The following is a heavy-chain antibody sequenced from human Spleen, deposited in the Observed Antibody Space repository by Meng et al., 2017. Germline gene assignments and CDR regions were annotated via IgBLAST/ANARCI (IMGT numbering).Heavy chain of an antibody. CDR2: ISSSGSTI. CDR1: GFTFSNSG. D-gene: IGHD2-15*01. Sequence: GESLKISCAASGFTFSNSGMRWVRQAPGKGLEWVSYISSSGSTIYHADSVKGRFTISRDNAKNSLYLQMNSLRAEDTAVYYCARLYCSGGSCYRRYYYYGMDVWGQGTTVTVSS. J-gene: IGHJ6*02. V-gene: IGHV3-48*04. CDR3: ARLYCSGGSCYRRYYYYGMDV.